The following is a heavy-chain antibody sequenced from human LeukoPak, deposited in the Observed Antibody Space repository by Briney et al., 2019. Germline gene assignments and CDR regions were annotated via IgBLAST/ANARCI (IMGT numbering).Heavy chain of an antibody. CDR3: ASGVVVIAMVAFDI. Sequence: SETLSLTCAVSGGSISSSNWWSWVRQPPGKGLEWIGEIYHSGSTNYNPSLKSRVTISVDKSKNQFSLKLSSVTAADTAVYYCASGVVVIAMVAFDIWGQGTMVTVSS. CDR1: GGSISSSNW. V-gene: IGHV4-4*02. D-gene: IGHD2-21*01. CDR2: IYHSGST. J-gene: IGHJ3*02.